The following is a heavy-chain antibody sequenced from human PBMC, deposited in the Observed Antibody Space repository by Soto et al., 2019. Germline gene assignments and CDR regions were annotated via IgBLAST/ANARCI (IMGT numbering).Heavy chain of an antibody. CDR3: ANCLRDYYDSSGYYYLAFDI. Sequence: EVQLLESGGGLVQPGGSLRLSCAASGFTFSSYAMSWVRQAPGKGLEWVSAISGSGGSTYYADSVKGRFTISRDNSKNTLYLQMNSLRAEDTAVYYCANCLRDYYDSSGYYYLAFDIWGQGTMVTVSS. V-gene: IGHV3-23*01. D-gene: IGHD3-22*01. CDR1: GFTFSSYA. J-gene: IGHJ3*02. CDR2: ISGSGGST.